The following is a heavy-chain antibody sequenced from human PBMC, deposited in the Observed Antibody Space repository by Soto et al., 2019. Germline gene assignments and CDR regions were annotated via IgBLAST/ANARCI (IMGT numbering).Heavy chain of an antibody. CDR1: GFTFSSYG. V-gene: IGHV3-30*18. D-gene: IGHD5-12*01. CDR2: ISYDGSNK. CDR3: AKSRYSGYDSSPAHVDY. Sequence: GGSLRLSCAASGFTFSSYGMHWVRQAPGKGLEWVAVISYDGSNKYYADSVKGRFTISRDNSKNTLYLQMNSLRAEDTALYYCAKSRYSGYDSSPAHVDYWGQGTLVTVSS. J-gene: IGHJ4*02.